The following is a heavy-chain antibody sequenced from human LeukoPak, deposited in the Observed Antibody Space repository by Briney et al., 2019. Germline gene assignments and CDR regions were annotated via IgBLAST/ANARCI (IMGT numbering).Heavy chain of an antibody. Sequence: GSLRLSCAASGFTFSTYNMNWVRQAPGKGLEWIGYIYYSGNTNYNPSLKSRVTLSVDTSTNQLFLKLSSVTAADTAVYYCARGWDTGYSYYGMDVWGPGTTVTVSS. CDR2: IYYSGNT. V-gene: IGHV4-59*01. D-gene: IGHD5-18*01. CDR1: GFTFSTYN. J-gene: IGHJ6*02. CDR3: ARGWDTGYSYYGMDV.